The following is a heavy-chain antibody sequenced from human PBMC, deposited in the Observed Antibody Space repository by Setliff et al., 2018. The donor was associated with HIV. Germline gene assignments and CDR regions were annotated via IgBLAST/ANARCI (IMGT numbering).Heavy chain of an antibody. CDR3: ARGYGAAGGGY. CDR1: GGSISSYY. V-gene: IGHV4-59*08. J-gene: IGHJ4*02. Sequence: SETLSLTCKVSGGSISSYYWSWIRQPPGKGLEWIGYIYYSGSTNYNPSLRSRVTISVDTSKNLLSLKLSSVTAADTAVYYCARGYGAAGGGYWGQGTLVTVSS. CDR2: IYYSGST. D-gene: IGHD6-25*01.